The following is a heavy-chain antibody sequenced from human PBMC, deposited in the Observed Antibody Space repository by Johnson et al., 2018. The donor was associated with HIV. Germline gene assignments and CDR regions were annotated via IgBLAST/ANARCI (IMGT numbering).Heavy chain of an antibody. CDR1: GFTFSSYG. CDR3: ARRFGAAFDI. Sequence: QVQLVESGGGVVQPGGSLRLSCAASGFTFSSYGMHWVRQAPGKGLEWVAVIASGGGHEVYADSVRGRFTISRDNSKNTLYLQMNSLRDEDTAVYYCARRFGAAFDIWGQGTMVTVSS. V-gene: IGHV3-30*03. D-gene: IGHD3-16*01. CDR2: IASGGGHE. J-gene: IGHJ3*02.